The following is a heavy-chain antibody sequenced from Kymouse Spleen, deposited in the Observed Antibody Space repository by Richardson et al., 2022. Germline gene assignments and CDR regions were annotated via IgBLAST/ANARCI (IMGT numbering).Heavy chain of an antibody. CDR1: GGTFSSYA. D-gene: IGHD3-9*01. CDR2: IIPIFGTA. CDR3: ARGNDILTGSYYYGMDV. V-gene: IGHV1-69*05. Sequence: QVQLVQSGAEVKKPGSSVKVSCKASGGTFSSYAISWVRQAPGQGLEWMGGIIPIFGTANYAQKFQGRVTITTDESTSTAYMELSSLRSEDTAVYYCARGNDILTGSYYYGMDVWGQGTTVTVSS. J-gene: IGHJ6*02.